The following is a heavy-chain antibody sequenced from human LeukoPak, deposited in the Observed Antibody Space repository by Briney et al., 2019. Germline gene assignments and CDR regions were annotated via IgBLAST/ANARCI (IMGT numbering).Heavy chain of an antibody. Sequence: GGSLRLSCAASGFIVTSNYMSWVRQAPGKGLEWVSVIYNDGRTYYADSVKGRFTISRDNSKNTLYLQMNSLRAEDTAVYYCARESSGYYLSYWGQGTLVTVSS. D-gene: IGHD3-22*01. CDR3: ARESSGYYLSY. J-gene: IGHJ4*02. CDR1: GFIVTSNY. CDR2: IYNDGRT. V-gene: IGHV3-66*01.